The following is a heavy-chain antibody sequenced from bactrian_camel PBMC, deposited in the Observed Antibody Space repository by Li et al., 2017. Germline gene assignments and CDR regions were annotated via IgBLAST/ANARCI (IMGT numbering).Heavy chain of an antibody. J-gene: IGHJ4*01. V-gene: IGHV3S6*01. D-gene: IGHD3*01. CDR1: GFTFSDQW. Sequence: GSLRLSCAASGFTFSDQWMSWVRQAPGKGLEWVATIRPDASDTYYADSVKGRFTISRDNAKNTVYLQMNSLKREDTAMYQCKVTCDLAGRRYVELGQGTQVTVS. CDR2: IRPDASDT.